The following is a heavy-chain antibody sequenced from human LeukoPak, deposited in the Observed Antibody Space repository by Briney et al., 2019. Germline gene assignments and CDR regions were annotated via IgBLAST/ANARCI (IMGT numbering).Heavy chain of an antibody. CDR1: GFTFSSYA. Sequence: PGGSLRLSCAASGFTFSSYAKSWVRHAPGKGLEWVSAISGMGGSTYYADSVKGRFTTSRDNSKNTLYLQLDCLRAEDTAVYDCAKDWWTIFPPGGFDSWGQGTLVTVSS. J-gene: IGHJ4*02. D-gene: IGHD3-9*01. CDR2: ISGMGGST. CDR3: AKDWWTIFPPGGFDS. V-gene: IGHV3-23*01.